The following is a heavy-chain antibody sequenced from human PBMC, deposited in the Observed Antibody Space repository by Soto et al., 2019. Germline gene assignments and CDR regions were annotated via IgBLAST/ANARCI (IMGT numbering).Heavy chain of an antibody. Sequence: QIQLVQSGGEVKKPVASVKVSCKASGYAFSDYGISWVRQAPGQGLEWMGWISAYNGKTNYAQRFEGRVTMTTDTSTTTAYMALRSLRSDATAVYYCARDRSSSDYWGQGTLVTVSS. V-gene: IGHV1-18*01. J-gene: IGHJ4*02. CDR2: ISAYNGKT. CDR1: GYAFSDYG. CDR3: ARDRSSSDY.